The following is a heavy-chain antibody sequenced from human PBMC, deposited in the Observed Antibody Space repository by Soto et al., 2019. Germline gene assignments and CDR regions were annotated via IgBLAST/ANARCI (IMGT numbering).Heavy chain of an antibody. CDR1: GYIFTDHC. Sequence: EVQVVQSGAEVKEPGESPKISCKGSGYIFTDHCIVWVRQMAGKGLEWVGIICPGYSNIIYSPSVQGQVTISADMSISAAYLQLSILTASDTAIYYCARRHYCRGDCNINHDYYYGMDVWGQGTTVTVSS. J-gene: IGHJ6*02. CDR3: ARRHYCRGDCNINHDYYYGMDV. V-gene: IGHV5-51*01. D-gene: IGHD2-21*02. CDR2: ICPGYSNI.